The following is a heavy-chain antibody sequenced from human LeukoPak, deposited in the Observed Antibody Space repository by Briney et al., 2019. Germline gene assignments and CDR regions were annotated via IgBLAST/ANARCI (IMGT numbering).Heavy chain of an antibody. Sequence: PSETLSLTCTVSGGSIGKGSYYWSWVRQPAGKGLEWIGCIYTSGSTNYNPSLKSRVTITVDTSKNQFSLNLSSVTAADTAVYYCARDGGYTYGYSHFDYWGQGTLVTVSS. CDR2: IYTSGST. V-gene: IGHV4-61*02. J-gene: IGHJ4*02. CDR3: ARDGGYTYGYSHFDY. CDR1: GGSIGKGSYY. D-gene: IGHD5-18*01.